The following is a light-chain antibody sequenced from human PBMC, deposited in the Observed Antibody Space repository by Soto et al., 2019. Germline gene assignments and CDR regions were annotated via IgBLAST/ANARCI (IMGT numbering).Light chain of an antibody. CDR1: QSIPNSY. Sequence: EIVLTQSPGTLSLSPGERATLSCRASQSIPNSYLSWYQHKPGQAPRLLIHGASSRATGTPDRFSGSGFGTDFPLIIDRLQPEDFALYYCLQYGSTPGTFGQGTKVDLK. J-gene: IGKJ1*01. V-gene: IGKV3-20*01. CDR3: LQYGSTPGT. CDR2: GAS.